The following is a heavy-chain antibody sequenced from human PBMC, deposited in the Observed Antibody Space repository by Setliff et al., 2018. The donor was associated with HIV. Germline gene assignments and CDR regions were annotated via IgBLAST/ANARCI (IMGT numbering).Heavy chain of an antibody. CDR1: GGSISSSGYY. Sequence: SETLSLTCSVSGGSISSSGYYWSWIRQHPGKGLDWIGRVYYSGSTDYNPSLQSRATPSIDTSKNQFSLKLTSVIAADTAIYYCARGPFVLRFLERLVYFDYWGQGKLVTVSS. V-gene: IGHV4-31*02. CDR2: VYYSGST. CDR3: ARGPFVLRFLERLVYFDY. J-gene: IGHJ4*02. D-gene: IGHD3-3*01.